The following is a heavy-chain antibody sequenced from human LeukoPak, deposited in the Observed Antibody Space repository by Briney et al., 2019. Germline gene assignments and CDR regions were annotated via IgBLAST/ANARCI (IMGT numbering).Heavy chain of an antibody. D-gene: IGHD1-26*01. CDR2: IYNGVNT. CDR1: GASVSSASY. J-gene: IGHJ5*02. Sequence: SETLSLTCTVSGASVSSASYWTWIRQPPGKGVEWIAHIYNGVNTNYNPSLKSRVTISVDTSKSQFSLRLNSVTAADTAVYYCARSRAFNSGAFDPWGQGSLVTVSS. V-gene: IGHV4-61*01. CDR3: ARSRAFNSGAFDP.